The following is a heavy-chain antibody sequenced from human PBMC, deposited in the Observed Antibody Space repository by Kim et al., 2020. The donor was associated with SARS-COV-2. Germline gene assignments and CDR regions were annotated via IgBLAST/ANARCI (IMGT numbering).Heavy chain of an antibody. V-gene: IGHV4-4*07. CDR1: GGSISSYY. D-gene: IGHD6-6*01. CDR2: IYTSGST. J-gene: IGHJ6*02. CDR3: ARDEAGSSSSDYYGMDV. Sequence: SETLSLTCTVSGGSISSYYWSWIRQPAGKGLEWIGRIYTSGSTNYNPSLKSRVTMSVDTSKNQFSLKLSSVTAADTAVYYCARDEAGSSSSDYYGMDVWGQGTTVTVSS.